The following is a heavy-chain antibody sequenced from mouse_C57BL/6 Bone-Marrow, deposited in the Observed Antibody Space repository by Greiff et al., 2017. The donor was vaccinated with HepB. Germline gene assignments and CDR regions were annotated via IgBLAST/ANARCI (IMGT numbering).Heavy chain of an antibody. V-gene: IGHV1-50*01. Sequence: VQLQQPGAELVKPGASVKLSCKASGYTFTSYWMQWVKQRPGQGLEWIGEIDPSDSYTNYNQKFKGKATLTVDTSSSTAYMQLSSLTSEDSAVYYCARFGYQAWFAYWGQGTLVTVSA. CDR3: ARFGYQAWFAY. D-gene: IGHD2-2*01. CDR2: IDPSDSYT. J-gene: IGHJ3*01. CDR1: GYTFTSYW.